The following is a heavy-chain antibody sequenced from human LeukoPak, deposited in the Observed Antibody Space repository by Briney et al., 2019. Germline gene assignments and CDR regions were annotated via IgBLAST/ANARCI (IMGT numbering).Heavy chain of an antibody. Sequence: GGSLRLSCAASGFSFSSYWNAWVRQRPGKGLEWMGIIYPGGSETRYDPSFQGQVTISADSSTSTAYLQWSSLRASDTAMYYCARASRDGYNQNFDYWGQGTLVTVSS. J-gene: IGHJ4*02. D-gene: IGHD5-24*01. CDR2: IYPGGSET. V-gene: IGHV5-51*01. CDR3: ARASRDGYNQNFDY. CDR1: GFSFSSYW.